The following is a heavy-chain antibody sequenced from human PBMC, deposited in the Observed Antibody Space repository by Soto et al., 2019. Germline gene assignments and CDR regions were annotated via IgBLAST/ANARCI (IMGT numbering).Heavy chain of an antibody. CDR1: GFPFDDYA. Sequence: GGSLRLSCAASGFPFDDYAMHWVRQAPGKGLEWVSFVSWDGDITYYADSVKGRFTISRDNSKNSLYLQMNSLRGEDTAFYYCAKGEGYNYGLFYYWSQGTQVIVS. CDR2: VSWDGDIT. J-gene: IGHJ4*03. CDR3: AKGEGYNYGLFYY. V-gene: IGHV3-43D*04. D-gene: IGHD5-18*01.